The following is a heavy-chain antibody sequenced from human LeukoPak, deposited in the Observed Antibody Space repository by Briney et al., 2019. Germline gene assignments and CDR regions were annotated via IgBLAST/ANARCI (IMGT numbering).Heavy chain of an antibody. CDR1: GGSISSYY. D-gene: IGHD6-19*01. J-gene: IGHJ4*02. CDR3: AKDSGAGGWLLDY. V-gene: IGHV4-4*07. Sequence: PSETLSLTCTVSGGSISSYYWSWIRQSAGKGLEWIGRIYTSGSPNYNPSLRSRVTMSVDTSNNQFSLKLSPVTAADTAVYYCAKDSGAGGWLLDYWGQGTLVTVSS. CDR2: IYTSGSP.